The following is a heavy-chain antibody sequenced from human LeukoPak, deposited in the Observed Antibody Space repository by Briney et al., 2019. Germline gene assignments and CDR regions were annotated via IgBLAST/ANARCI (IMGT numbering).Heavy chain of an antibody. CDR3: ARAGRGRSGSYYP. CDR2: IIPIFGTA. J-gene: IGHJ5*02. D-gene: IGHD3-10*01. CDR1: GGTFSSYA. V-gene: IGHV1-69*13. Sequence: SVKVSCKASGGTFSSYAISWVRQAPGQGLEWMGGIIPIFGTANYAQKFQGRVTITADESTSTAYMELSSLRSEDTAVYYCARAGRGRSGSYYPWGQGTLVTVSS.